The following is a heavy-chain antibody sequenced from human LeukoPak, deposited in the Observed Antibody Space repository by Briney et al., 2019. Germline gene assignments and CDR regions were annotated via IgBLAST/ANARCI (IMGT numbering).Heavy chain of an antibody. Sequence: ASVKVSCKASGYTFTNYAMNWVRQAPGQGLEWMGWINTNTGNPTYAQGFTGRFVFSLDTSVSTAYLQISSLKAEDTAVYYCARGWRGESYYDFWSGYPYYYYMDVWGKGTTVTVSS. CDR3: ARGWRGESYYDFWSGYPYYYYMDV. V-gene: IGHV7-4-1*02. D-gene: IGHD3-3*01. CDR1: GYTFTNYA. CDR2: INTNTGNP. J-gene: IGHJ6*03.